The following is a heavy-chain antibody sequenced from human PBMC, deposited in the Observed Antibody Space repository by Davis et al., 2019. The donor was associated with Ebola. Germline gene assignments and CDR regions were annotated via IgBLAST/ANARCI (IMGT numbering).Heavy chain of an antibody. J-gene: IGHJ6*04. CDR1: GFTFSVYY. CDR3: ARWYSPRYYYYYGMDV. Sequence: GESLKISCAASGFTFSVYYMSWIRQAPGKGPEWVSSISSSASYKNYADSVKGRFTISRDDAKKSLYLQMDSLRAEDTAVYYCARWYSPRYYYYYGMDVWGKGTTVTVSS. CDR2: ISSSASYK. V-gene: IGHV3-11*06. D-gene: IGHD2-21*01.